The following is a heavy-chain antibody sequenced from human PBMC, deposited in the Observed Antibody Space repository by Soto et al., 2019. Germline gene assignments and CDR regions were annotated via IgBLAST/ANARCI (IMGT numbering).Heavy chain of an antibody. CDR3: AKAEGGTWGTEYFQY. V-gene: IGHV3-23*01. CDR2: ITGSGGDT. CDR1: GFTVSSYA. Sequence: VQLLESGGALVQPGGSLRLSCAASGFTVSSYAMTWVRQAPGKWLEWVSLITGSGGDTYYGDSVKGRFTISRDNSKNTLFLQMTSLIVEDTAVYFCAKAEGGTWGTEYFQYWGPGTLVTVSS. J-gene: IGHJ1*01. D-gene: IGHD7-27*01.